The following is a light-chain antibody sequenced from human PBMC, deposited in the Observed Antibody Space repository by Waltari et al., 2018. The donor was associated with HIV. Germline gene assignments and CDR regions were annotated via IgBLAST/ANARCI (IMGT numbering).Light chain of an antibody. Sequence: SYELTQPPSMSVSPGQTARTTCSGDALPNRNAYRYQQRPGQAPVLVIYKDRERPSGMPERFSGSNSGTTVTLIISGVQPEDEADYYCQSADRSGSHVVFGGGTKVTV. CDR2: KDR. CDR3: QSADRSGSHVV. CDR1: ALPNRN. J-gene: IGLJ2*01. V-gene: IGLV3-25*03.